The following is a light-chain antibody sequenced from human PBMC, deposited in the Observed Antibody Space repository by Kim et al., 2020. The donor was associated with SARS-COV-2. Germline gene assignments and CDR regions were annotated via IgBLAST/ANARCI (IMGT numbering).Light chain of an antibody. CDR1: QSVSSCY. J-gene: IGKJ2*01. CDR2: DAS. V-gene: IGKV3-20*01. CDR3: QQYGSSPRT. Sequence: LTPGQRGTLACRASQSVSSCYLAWYQQNPGQSPRLLIYDASSRASGIPDRFSGSGSGTDFTLTISRLEPEDFAVYYCQQYGSSPRTFGQGTKLEI.